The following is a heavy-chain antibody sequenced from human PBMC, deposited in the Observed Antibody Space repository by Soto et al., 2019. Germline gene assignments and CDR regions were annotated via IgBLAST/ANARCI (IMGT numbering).Heavy chain of an antibody. CDR3: ANFKAAPYSSHHFDY. V-gene: IGHV3-11*01. D-gene: IGHD6-13*01. CDR1: GFTFSDYY. J-gene: IGHJ4*02. CDR2: ISSSGSTI. Sequence: GGSLRLSCAASGFTFSDYYMSWIRQAPGKGLEWVSYISSSGSTIYYADSVKGRFTISRDNAKNSLYLQMNSLRAEDTAVYYCANFKAAPYSSHHFDYWGQGTLVTVSS.